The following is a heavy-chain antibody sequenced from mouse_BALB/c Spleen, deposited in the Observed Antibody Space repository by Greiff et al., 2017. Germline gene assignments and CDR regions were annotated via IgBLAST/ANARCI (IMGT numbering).Heavy chain of an antibody. CDR2: INPSTGYT. V-gene: IGHV1-7*01. CDR1: GYTFTSYW. Sequence: QVHVKQSGAELAKPGASVKMSCKASGYTFTSYWMHWVKQRPGQGLEWIGYINPSTGYTEYNQKFKDKATLTADKSSSTAYMQLSSLTSEDSAVYYCARRDGYGFAYWGQGTLVTVSA. J-gene: IGHJ3*01. D-gene: IGHD1-2*01. CDR3: ARRDGYGFAY.